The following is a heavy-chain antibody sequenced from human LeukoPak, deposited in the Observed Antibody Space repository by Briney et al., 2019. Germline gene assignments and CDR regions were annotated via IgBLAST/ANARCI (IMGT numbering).Heavy chain of an antibody. J-gene: IGHJ6*03. V-gene: IGHV6-1*01. Sequence: SQTLSLTCAISGDSVSSNSAAWNWIRQSPSRGLEWLGRTYYRAKWYNDYAVSVKSRITINPDTSKNQFSLQLNSVTPEDTAVYYCARDLEYSSSWAYYYYYMDVWGKGTTVTVSS. CDR1: GDSVSSNSAA. D-gene: IGHD6-13*01. CDR2: TYYRAKWYN. CDR3: ARDLEYSSSWAYYYYYMDV.